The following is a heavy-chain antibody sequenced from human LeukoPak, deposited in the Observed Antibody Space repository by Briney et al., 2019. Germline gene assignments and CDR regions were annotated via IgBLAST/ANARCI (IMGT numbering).Heavy chain of an antibody. Sequence: GGSLRLSCAASGFTFRTYWMHWVRQAPGKGLVWVARISSDGRNTIYPDAVKGRFTISRDNTNNILYLQMNSLRGDDTAVYYCARERDLRGAYCMDVWGKGTTVTVSS. CDR1: GFTFRTYW. D-gene: IGHD5/OR15-5a*01. CDR3: ARERDLRGAYCMDV. J-gene: IGHJ6*03. CDR2: ISSDGRNT. V-gene: IGHV3-74*01.